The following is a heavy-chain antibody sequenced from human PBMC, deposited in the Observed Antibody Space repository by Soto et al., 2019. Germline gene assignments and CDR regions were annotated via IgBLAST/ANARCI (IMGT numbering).Heavy chain of an antibody. Sequence: QVQLVQSGTEVRKPGASVKVSCKASGYTFTTYGISWVRQAPGQGPEWMGWIRPYNSKTTYAEKFQGRVTVTADTSTSTAYMELRSLTSDDTAMYYCARETRRNWFDPWGQGTLVTVSS. D-gene: IGHD4-17*01. CDR2: IRPYNSKT. V-gene: IGHV1-18*04. J-gene: IGHJ5*02. CDR3: ARETRRNWFDP. CDR1: GYTFTTYG.